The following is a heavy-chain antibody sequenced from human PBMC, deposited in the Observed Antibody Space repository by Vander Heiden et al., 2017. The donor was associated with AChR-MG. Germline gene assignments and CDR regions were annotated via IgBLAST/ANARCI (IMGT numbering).Heavy chain of an antibody. CDR2: IWYDGSNK. Sequence: QVQLVESGGGVVQPGRSLRLSCAASGFTFSSYGMHWVRQAPGKGLEWVAVIWYDGSNKYYADSVKGRFTISRDNSKNTLYLQMNSLRAEDTAVYYCARVSLRGVYYFDYWGQGTLVTVSS. D-gene: IGHD3-10*01. CDR3: ARVSLRGVYYFDY. V-gene: IGHV3-33*01. J-gene: IGHJ4*02. CDR1: GFTFSSYG.